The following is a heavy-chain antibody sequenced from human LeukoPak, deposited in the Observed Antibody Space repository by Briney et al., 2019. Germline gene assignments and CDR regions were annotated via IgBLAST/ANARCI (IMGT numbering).Heavy chain of an antibody. J-gene: IGHJ4*02. CDR1: GFTFSSYW. V-gene: IGHV3-7*01. CDR3: ARGETARRDTYFDY. CDR2: IKQDGSEK. Sequence: GGSLRLSCAASGFTFSSYWMSWVRQAPGKGLEWVANIKQDGSEKYYVDSVKGRFTISRDNAKNSLYLQMNSLRAEDTAVYYCARGETARRDTYFDYWGQGTLVTVSS. D-gene: IGHD6-6*01.